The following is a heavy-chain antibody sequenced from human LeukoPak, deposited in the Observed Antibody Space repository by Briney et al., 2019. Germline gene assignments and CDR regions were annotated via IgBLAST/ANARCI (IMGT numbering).Heavy chain of an antibody. CDR3: TRIGLAIIGWDPVDY. CDR2: IRSKTYGGAA. D-gene: IGHD1-26*01. Sequence: PGGSLRLSCTGSGFTFGDFAMSWVRQAPGKGLEWVGFIRSKTYGGAADYAASVKDRFTISREDSNRIAYLQMNSLKTEDTAMYYCTRIGLAIIGWDPVDYWGQGTLVTVSS. V-gene: IGHV3-49*04. J-gene: IGHJ4*02. CDR1: GFTFGDFA.